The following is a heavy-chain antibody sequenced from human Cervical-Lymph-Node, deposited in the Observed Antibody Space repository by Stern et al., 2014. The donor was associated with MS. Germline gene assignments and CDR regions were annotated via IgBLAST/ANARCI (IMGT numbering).Heavy chain of an antibody. Sequence: EVQLLESGGGLVKPGGSLRLSCAASGFTFTDYIINWVRQAPGKGLEWVSSLSSSGSYRYYAASVKGRFTISRDSAKNSVYLQMDSLRAEDTAVYHCARLRTIFEGMDVWGQGTTVIVS. CDR1: GFTFTDYI. CDR3: ARLRTIFEGMDV. V-gene: IGHV3-21*04. D-gene: IGHD3-3*01. CDR2: LSSSGSYR. J-gene: IGHJ6*02.